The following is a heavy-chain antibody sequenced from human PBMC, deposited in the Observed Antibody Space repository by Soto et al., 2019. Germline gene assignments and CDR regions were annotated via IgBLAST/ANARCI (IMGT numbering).Heavy chain of an antibody. CDR1: GGSISSYY. CDR3: ARGTWSIAARPLWFDP. J-gene: IGHJ5*02. Sequence: SETLSLTCTVSGGSISSYYWSWIRQPPGKGLEWIGYIYYSGSTNYNPSLKSRVTIPVDTSKNQFSLKLSSVTAADTAVYYCARGTWSIAARPLWFDPWGQGTLVT. V-gene: IGHV4-59*01. CDR2: IYYSGST. D-gene: IGHD6-6*01.